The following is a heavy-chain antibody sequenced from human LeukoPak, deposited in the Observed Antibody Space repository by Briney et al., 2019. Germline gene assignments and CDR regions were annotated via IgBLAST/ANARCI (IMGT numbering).Heavy chain of an antibody. CDR3: ASVLRYDNSGHDSFDI. CDR1: GFTFNNYA. CDR2: IGSEGKT. V-gene: IGHV3-23*01. D-gene: IGHD3-22*01. Sequence: GGSLRLSCAASGFTFNNYAMSWVPKAPGKGLEWVSAIGSEGKTYYTDSVRGRFTISRDNSKNMLYLKINGLRADDTAVYYCASVLRYDNSGHDSFDIWGQGTMVTVSS. J-gene: IGHJ3*02.